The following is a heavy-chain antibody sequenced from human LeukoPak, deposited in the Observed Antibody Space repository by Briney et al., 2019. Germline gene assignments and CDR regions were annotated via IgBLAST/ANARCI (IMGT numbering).Heavy chain of an antibody. CDR2: INSNSGGT. Sequence: ASVTVSCKASGYTFIGFYMRWVRQAPGQGLEWMGWINSNSGGTNYAQKFQGRVTINADKSTSTAYMELSSLRSEDAAVYYCARDYIAQWAYFDYWGQGTLVTVSS. V-gene: IGHV1-2*02. CDR3: ARDYIAQWAYFDY. J-gene: IGHJ4*02. CDR1: GYTFIGFY. D-gene: IGHD2-8*01.